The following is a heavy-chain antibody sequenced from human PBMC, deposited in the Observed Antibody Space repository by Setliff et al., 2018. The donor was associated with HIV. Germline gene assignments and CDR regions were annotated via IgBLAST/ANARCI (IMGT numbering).Heavy chain of an antibody. CDR1: DSAMDSYY. CDR2: IYWTGKT. CDR3: ATGVPSSNWYGLAFDI. V-gene: IGHV4-59*08. Sequence: SETLSLTCTVSDSAMDSYYWSWVRQSPGRGLEYIGYIYWTGKTDYNPSLKSRVTISADTSRDQFSLRLTSVSAADTAVYYCATGVPSSNWYGLAFDIWGQGTMVTVSS. J-gene: IGHJ3*02. D-gene: IGHD6-13*01.